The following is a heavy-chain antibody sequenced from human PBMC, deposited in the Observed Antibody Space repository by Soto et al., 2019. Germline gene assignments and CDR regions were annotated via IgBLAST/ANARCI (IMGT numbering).Heavy chain of an antibody. CDR2: IWYDGSNI. D-gene: IGHD4-17*01. V-gene: IGHV3-33*01. J-gene: IGHJ4*02. CDR1: GFTFSYYG. Sequence: QVQLVESGGGVVQPGRSLRLSCAASGFTFSYYGMHWVRQAPGKGLEWVAVIWYDGSNIYYADSVKGRFTISRDNSRNTVFLEMNSLRVEDTAVYYCARGVDYGDYAIDYWGRGTLVTVSS. CDR3: ARGVDYGDYAIDY.